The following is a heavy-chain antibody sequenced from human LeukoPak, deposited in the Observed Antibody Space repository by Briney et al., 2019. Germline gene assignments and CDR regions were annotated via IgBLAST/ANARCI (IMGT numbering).Heavy chain of an antibody. V-gene: IGHV1-69*05. CDR3: AGRVVNSPDSPENWFDP. CDR1: GGTFSSYA. Sequence: ASVKVSCKASGGTFSSYAISWVRQAPGQGLEWMGGIIPIFGAANYAQKFQGRVTITTDESTSTAYMELSSLRSEDTAVYYCAGRVVNSPDSPENWFDPWGQGTLVTVSS. CDR2: IIPIFGAA. D-gene: IGHD3-3*01. J-gene: IGHJ5*02.